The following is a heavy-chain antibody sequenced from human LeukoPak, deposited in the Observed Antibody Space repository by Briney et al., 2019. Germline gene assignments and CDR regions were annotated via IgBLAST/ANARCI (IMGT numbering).Heavy chain of an antibody. Sequence: GGSLRLSCAASGFTFSSYWMSWVRQAPGKGLEWVANIKQDGSEKYYVDSVKGRFTISRDNAKNSPYLQMNSLRAEDTAVYYCAREATTVTTSWDYWGQGTLVTVSS. J-gene: IGHJ4*02. CDR3: AREATTVTTSWDY. CDR1: GFTFSSYW. D-gene: IGHD4-17*01. V-gene: IGHV3-7*01. CDR2: IKQDGSEK.